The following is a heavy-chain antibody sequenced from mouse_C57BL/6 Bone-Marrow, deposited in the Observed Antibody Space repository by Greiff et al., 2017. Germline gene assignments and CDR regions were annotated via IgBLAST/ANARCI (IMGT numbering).Heavy chain of an antibody. CDR2: ISSGSSTI. CDR3: ARVAWFAY. CDR1: GFTFSDYG. V-gene: IGHV5-17*01. J-gene: IGHJ3*01. Sequence: EVQLVESGGGLVKPGGSLKLSCAASGFTFSDYGMHWVRQAPEKGLEWVAYISSGSSTIYYAYTVKGRFTISLDNAKHTLFLQMTSLTSEDTAMYYCARVAWFAYWGQGTLVTDSA.